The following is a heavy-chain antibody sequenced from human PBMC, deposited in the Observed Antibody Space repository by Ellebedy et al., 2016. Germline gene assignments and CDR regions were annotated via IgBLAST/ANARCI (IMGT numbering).Heavy chain of an antibody. CDR2: IWYDGSNK. Sequence: GGSLRLXXAASGFTFSSYGMHWVRQAPGKGLEWVAVIWYDGSNKYYADSVKGRFTISRDNSKNTLYLQMNSLRAEDTALYYCAREGGIFGLDYWGQGTLVTVSS. CDR3: AREGGIFGLDY. CDR1: GFTFSSYG. D-gene: IGHD3-3*02. V-gene: IGHV3-33*01. J-gene: IGHJ4*02.